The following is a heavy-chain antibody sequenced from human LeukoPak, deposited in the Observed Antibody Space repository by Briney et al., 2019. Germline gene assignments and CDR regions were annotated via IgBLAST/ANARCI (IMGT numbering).Heavy chain of an antibody. D-gene: IGHD6-19*01. Sequence: GASVKVSCKASGYTFTSYYMHWVRQAPGQGLEWMGIINPSDGSTSYAQKFQGRVTMTRDTSTSTVYMELRSLRSEDTAVYYCARVSPLNIMAVAGADDYWGQGTLVTVSS. J-gene: IGHJ4*02. CDR1: GYTFTSYY. CDR3: ARVSPLNIMAVAGADDY. CDR2: INPSDGST. V-gene: IGHV1-46*03.